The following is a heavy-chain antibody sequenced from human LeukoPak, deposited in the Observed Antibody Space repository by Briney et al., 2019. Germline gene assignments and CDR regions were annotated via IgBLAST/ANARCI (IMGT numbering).Heavy chain of an antibody. D-gene: IGHD6-13*01. CDR3: ATSPAYSTMIKYSFDH. CDR1: GGSISSGSYY. Sequence: SETLSLTCTVSGGSISSGSYYWSWIRQPAGKGLEWIGRIYTSGSTNYNPSLKSRVTISVDTSKNQFSLKLSSVTAADTAVYYCATSPAYSTMIKYSFDHWGQGTLVTVSS. V-gene: IGHV4-61*02. CDR2: IYTSGST. J-gene: IGHJ4*02.